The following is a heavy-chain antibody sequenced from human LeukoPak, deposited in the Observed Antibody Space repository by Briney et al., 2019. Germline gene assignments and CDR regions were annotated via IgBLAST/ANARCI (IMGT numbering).Heavy chain of an antibody. Sequence: ASVKVSCKSSGYTFTGYYMHWVRQAPGQGLEWMGWINPNSGGTNYAQKFQGRVTMTRDTSISTAYMELSRLRSDDTAVYYCARVGPKHIAARPRWFDPWGQGTLVTVSS. V-gene: IGHV1-2*02. CDR2: INPNSGGT. J-gene: IGHJ5*02. CDR3: ARVGPKHIAARPRWFDP. CDR1: GYTFTGYY. D-gene: IGHD6-6*01.